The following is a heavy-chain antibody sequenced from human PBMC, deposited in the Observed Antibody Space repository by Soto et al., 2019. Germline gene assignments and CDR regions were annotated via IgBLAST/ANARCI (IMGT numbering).Heavy chain of an antibody. D-gene: IGHD2-2*01. CDR3: ARVVPGAEAWFGP. V-gene: IGHV4-4*02. CDR2: IYHSGTT. J-gene: IGHJ5*02. CDR1: GGSIGNNYW. Sequence: SGTLSVTCGDSGGSIGNNYWWTWVRQSPGKGLEWIGEIYHSGTTNYNPSLKSQVTISVDMSKNHFSLKLTSVTAADTAVYYCARVVPGAEAWFGPWGQGTLVTGSS.